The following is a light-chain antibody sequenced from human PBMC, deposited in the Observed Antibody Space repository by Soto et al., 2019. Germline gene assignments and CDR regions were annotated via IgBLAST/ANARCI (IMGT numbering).Light chain of an antibody. CDR2: DVS. J-gene: IGLJ3*02. CDR1: SSDVGVYDY. CDR3: SSYTSSSNLV. V-gene: IGLV2-14*03. Sequence: QSALTQPASVSGSPGQSITISCTGTSSDVGVYDYVSWYQQHPGKAPKLLIYDVSNRPSGVSNRFSGSKSGNTASLTISGLQAEDEADYYCSSYTSSSNLVFGGGTKLTVL.